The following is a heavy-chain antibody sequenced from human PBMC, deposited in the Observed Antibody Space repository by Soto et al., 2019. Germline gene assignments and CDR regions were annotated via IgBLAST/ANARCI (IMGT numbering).Heavy chain of an antibody. J-gene: IGHJ4*02. CDR3: ASSLEITDFDY. D-gene: IGHD1-20*01. Sequence: LSLTCTVSGGSISSYYWSWIRQPPGKGLEWIGYIYYSGSTNYNPSLKSRVTISVDTSKNQFSLKLSSVTAADAAVYYCASSLEITDFDYWGQGTLVTVSS. V-gene: IGHV4-59*01. CDR2: IYYSGST. CDR1: GGSISSYY.